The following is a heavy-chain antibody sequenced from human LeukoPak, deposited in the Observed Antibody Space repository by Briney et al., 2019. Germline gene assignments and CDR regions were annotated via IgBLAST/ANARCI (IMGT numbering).Heavy chain of an antibody. D-gene: IGHD5-24*01. CDR2: IGIDSGNT. J-gene: IGHJ4*02. CDR3: ARDYKYAFDN. CDR1: GFTFSSYA. V-gene: IGHV3-48*01. Sequence: GGSLRLSCAASGFTFSSYAMSWVRQAPGKGLEWISYIGIDSGNTNYADSVKGRFTISGDKAKNSLYLQMNSLRVEDTAVYYCARDYKYAFDNWGQGTLVTVSS.